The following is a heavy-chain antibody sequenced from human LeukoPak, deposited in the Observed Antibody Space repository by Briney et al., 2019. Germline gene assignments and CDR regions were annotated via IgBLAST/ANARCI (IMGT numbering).Heavy chain of an antibody. CDR1: GGSISSYF. V-gene: IGHV4-59*08. Sequence: SETLSLTCTVSGGSISSYFWSWIRQPPGKGLEWLGYIYYSGSTNYSPSLKSRVTISLDTPKNQFSLKLSSVTAADTAVYYCARHISGSYDYWGQGTLVTVSS. CDR3: ARHISGSYDY. J-gene: IGHJ4*02. D-gene: IGHD1-26*01. CDR2: IYYSGST.